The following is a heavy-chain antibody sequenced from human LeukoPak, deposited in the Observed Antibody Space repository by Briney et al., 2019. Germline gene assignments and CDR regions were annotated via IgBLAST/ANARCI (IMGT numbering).Heavy chain of an antibody. CDR1: GYTFTSYY. D-gene: IGHD6-19*01. Sequence: ASVKVSFKASGYTFTSYYMHWVRQARGQGLEWMGIINPSGGSTSYAQKFQGRVTMTRDTSTSTVYMELSSLRPEDTAVYYCASAAVAGGDYFDYWGQGTLVTVSS. CDR3: ASAAVAGGDYFDY. J-gene: IGHJ4*02. V-gene: IGHV1-46*01. CDR2: INPSGGST.